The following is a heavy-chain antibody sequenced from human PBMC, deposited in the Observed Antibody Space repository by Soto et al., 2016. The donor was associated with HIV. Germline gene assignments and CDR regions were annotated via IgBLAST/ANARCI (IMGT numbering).Heavy chain of an antibody. D-gene: IGHD3-16*01. J-gene: IGHJ3*02. V-gene: IGHV3-64*01. Sequence: EVQLVESGGGLVQPGGSLRLSCAASGFTFSTYAMHWVRQAPGKGLEYASAISDNGGKTYYASSVKGRFTVSRDNSKNTPFLQMGSLRAEDMAVYYCARAFGLGSTFDIWGQGTMVTVSS. CDR2: ISDNGGKT. CDR1: GFTFSTYA. CDR3: ARAFGLGSTFDI.